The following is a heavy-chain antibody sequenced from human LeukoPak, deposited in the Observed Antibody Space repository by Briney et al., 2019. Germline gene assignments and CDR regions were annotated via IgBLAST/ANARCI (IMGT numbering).Heavy chain of an antibody. V-gene: IGHV3-48*02. CDR1: GFTFSSYS. D-gene: IGHD2-2*01. CDR3: ARDRYQLLLGYYYGMDV. Sequence: GGSLRLSCTASGFTFSSYSMNWVRQAPGKGLEWVSYISISSSTIYYADSVKGRFTISRDNAKNSLYLQMNSLRDEDTGVYYCARDRYQLLLGYYYGMDVWGQGTTVTVSS. J-gene: IGHJ6*01. CDR2: ISISSSTI.